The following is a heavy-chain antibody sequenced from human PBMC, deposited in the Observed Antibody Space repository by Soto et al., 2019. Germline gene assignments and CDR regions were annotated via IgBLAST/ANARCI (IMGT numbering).Heavy chain of an antibody. CDR1: GGSITSSSYY. D-gene: IGHD4-17*01. CDR3: ARQRTTVVTQAYFDH. Sequence: DTLSLTCTVSGGSITSSSYYWGWIRQPPGKGLEWIGGIYYSGRSYYNPSLKSRVTMSVDTSKNQFSLTLNSVTAADAAVYYCARQRTTVVTQAYFDHWGQGTLVTVSS. V-gene: IGHV4-39*01. CDR2: IYYSGRS. J-gene: IGHJ4*02.